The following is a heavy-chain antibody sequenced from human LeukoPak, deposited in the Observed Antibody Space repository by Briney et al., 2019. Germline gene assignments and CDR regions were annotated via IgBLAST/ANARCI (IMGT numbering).Heavy chain of an antibody. CDR2: ISYDGSNK. J-gene: IGHJ4*02. CDR3: AKDDAWLQYND. Sequence: PGGSLRLSCAASGFTFSSCAMHWVRQAPGKGLEWVAVISYDGSNKYYADSVKGRFTISRDNSKNTLYLQINSLRDEDTAVYYCAKDDAWLQYNDWGQGTLVTVSS. D-gene: IGHD5-24*01. CDR1: GFTFSSCA. V-gene: IGHV3-30*04.